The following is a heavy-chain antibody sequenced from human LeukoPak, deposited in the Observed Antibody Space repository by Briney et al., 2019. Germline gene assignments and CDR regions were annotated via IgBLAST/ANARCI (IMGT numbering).Heavy chain of an antibody. CDR2: INAGNGNT. D-gene: IGHD2-2*01. Sequence: ASVKVSCKASGYTFTSYAMHWVRQAPGQRLEWMGWINAGNGNTKYSQKFQGRVTITRDTSASTVYMELSSLRSEDTAVYYCARVPARYCSSTSCSGHWGQGTLVTVSS. J-gene: IGHJ4*02. CDR3: ARVPARYCSSTSCSGH. CDR1: GYTFTSYA. V-gene: IGHV1-3*01.